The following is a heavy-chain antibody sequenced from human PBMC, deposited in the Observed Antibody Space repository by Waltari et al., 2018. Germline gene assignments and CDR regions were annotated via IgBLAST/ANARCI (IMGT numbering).Heavy chain of an antibody. CDR2: IIPILGIA. V-gene: IGHV1-69*04. CDR1: GGTFSSYD. Sequence: QVQLVQSGAEVKKPGSSVKVSCQASGGTFSSYDIRWVRQAPGQGLEWMGGIIPILGIANYAQKFQGRVTITADESTSTAYMELSSLRSEDTAVYYCARTGDILTGYCLLDYWGQGTLVTVSS. J-gene: IGHJ4*02. D-gene: IGHD3-9*01. CDR3: ARTGDILTGYCLLDY.